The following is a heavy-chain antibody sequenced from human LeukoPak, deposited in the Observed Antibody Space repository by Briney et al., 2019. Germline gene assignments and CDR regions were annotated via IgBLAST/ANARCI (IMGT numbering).Heavy chain of an antibody. CDR3: VKTSGSYFFSGLDY. V-gene: IGHV3-7*01. CDR1: GFTFSNYW. Sequence: PGGSLRLSCVASGFTFSNYWMSWVRQAQGKGREWVANIKEDGSEKYYVDSVKGRFTISRDNAKNSLYLQMNSLRAEDTAVYYCVKTSGSYFFSGLDYWGQGTLVTVSS. D-gene: IGHD3-10*01. J-gene: IGHJ4*02. CDR2: IKEDGSEK.